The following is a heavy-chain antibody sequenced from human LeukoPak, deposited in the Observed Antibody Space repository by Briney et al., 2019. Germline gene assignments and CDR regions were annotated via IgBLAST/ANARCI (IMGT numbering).Heavy chain of an antibody. Sequence: PGGSLRPSCAASGFTFSSYEMNWVRQAPGKGLEWVSYISSSGSTIYYADSLKGRFTISRDNAKNSLYLQMNSLRAEDTAVYYCARAHYYDSNGLDFWGQGTLVTVSS. V-gene: IGHV3-48*03. D-gene: IGHD3-22*01. CDR2: ISSSGSTI. CDR1: GFTFSSYE. CDR3: ARAHYYDSNGLDF. J-gene: IGHJ4*02.